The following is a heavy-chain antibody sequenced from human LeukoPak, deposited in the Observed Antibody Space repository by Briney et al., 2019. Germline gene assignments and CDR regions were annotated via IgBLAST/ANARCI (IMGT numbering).Heavy chain of an antibody. J-gene: IGHJ4*02. CDR2: IIPILGIA. V-gene: IGHV1-69*04. CDR3: AIEGSGYYYNY. CDR1: GGTFSSYA. D-gene: IGHD3-22*01. Sequence: SVTVSCKASGGTFSSYAISWVRQAPGQGLEWMGRIIPILGIANYAQKFQGRVTITADKSTRTAYMELSSLRSEDTAVYYCAIEGSGYYYNYWGQGTLVTVSS.